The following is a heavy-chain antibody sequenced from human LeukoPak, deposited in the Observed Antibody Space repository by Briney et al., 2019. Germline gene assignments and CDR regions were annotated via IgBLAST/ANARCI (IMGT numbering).Heavy chain of an antibody. CDR2: FDPKDRES. Sequence: GASVKVSCTVAGHSLTKLSLHWVRQAPGKGLEWMVGFDPKDRESIYAQKFKARVTLTEDTSTDTAYMELSSLRPDDTALYYCAVRFVWHGFDVWGQGTTVTVSS. J-gene: IGHJ6*02. D-gene: IGHD2-8*01. CDR1: GHSLTKLS. V-gene: IGHV1-24*01. CDR3: AVRFVWHGFDV.